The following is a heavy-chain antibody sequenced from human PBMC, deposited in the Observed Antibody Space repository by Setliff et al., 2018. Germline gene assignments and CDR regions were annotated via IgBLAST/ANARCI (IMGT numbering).Heavy chain of an antibody. CDR3: ARPVGVRDYYYMDV. J-gene: IGHJ6*03. CDR1: GGSISNYY. Sequence: PSEALSLTCTVSGGSISNYYWSWIRQPPGKGLEWIGYIYYSGRTNYNPSLKSRVSISVDTSKNQFSLKVCSVTAADTAVYYCARPVGVRDYYYMDVWGKGTAVTVSS. CDR2: IYYSGRT. V-gene: IGHV4-59*08. D-gene: IGHD1-26*01.